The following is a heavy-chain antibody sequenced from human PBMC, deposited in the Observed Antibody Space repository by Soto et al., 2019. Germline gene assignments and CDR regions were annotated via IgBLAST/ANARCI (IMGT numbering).Heavy chain of an antibody. CDR3: AATSYDSSGYSIDY. J-gene: IGHJ4*02. Sequence: GASVKVSCKASGYTFTGYYMHWVRQAPGQGLEWMGWINPNSGGTNYAQKFQGWVTMTRDTSISTAYMELSRLRSDDTAVYYCAATSYDSSGYSIDYWGQGTLVTVSS. V-gene: IGHV1-2*04. D-gene: IGHD3-22*01. CDR1: GYTFTGYY. CDR2: INPNSGGT.